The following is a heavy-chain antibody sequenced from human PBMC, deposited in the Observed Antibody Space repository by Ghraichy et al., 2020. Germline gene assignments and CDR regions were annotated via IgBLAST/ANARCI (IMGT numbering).Heavy chain of an antibody. Sequence: GSLRLSCAASGFTFSHSGMHWVRQAPGKGLEWVAVIWYDGSNKYYADSVKGRFTISRDNSKNTLYLQMNSLRAEDTAVYYCARGHSNANAMDVWGQGTTVTVSS. V-gene: IGHV3-33*01. D-gene: IGHD2-8*01. CDR1: GFTFSHSG. CDR3: ARGHSNANAMDV. CDR2: IWYDGSNK. J-gene: IGHJ6*02.